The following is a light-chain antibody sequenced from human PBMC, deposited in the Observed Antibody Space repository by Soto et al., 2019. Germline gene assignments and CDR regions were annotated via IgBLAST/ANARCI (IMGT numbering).Light chain of an antibody. V-gene: IGKV3-20*01. CDR3: QQYGSSPRT. Sequence: EIGLTQSPATLSLSPGERATLSCRASHSISNYLAWYQQKPGQAPWLLIYGAFNRAGGVPDRFSGSVSGTDFTLTISRLEPEDFAVYYCQQYGSSPRTFGQGTKVDIK. CDR1: HSISNY. CDR2: GAF. J-gene: IGKJ1*01.